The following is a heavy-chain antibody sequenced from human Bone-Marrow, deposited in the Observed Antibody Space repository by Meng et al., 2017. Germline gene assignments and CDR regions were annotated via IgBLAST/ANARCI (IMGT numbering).Heavy chain of an antibody. J-gene: IGHJ4*02. Sequence: GGSLRLSCAASGFTFSSYGMHWVRQAPGKGLEWVAVIWYDGSNKYYADSVKGRFTISRDNSKNTLYLQMNSMRAEDTAVYYCARVYYDSSGYPGYWGQGTLVTVSS. V-gene: IGHV3-33*01. CDR2: IWYDGSNK. CDR3: ARVYYDSSGYPGY. CDR1: GFTFSSYG. D-gene: IGHD3-22*01.